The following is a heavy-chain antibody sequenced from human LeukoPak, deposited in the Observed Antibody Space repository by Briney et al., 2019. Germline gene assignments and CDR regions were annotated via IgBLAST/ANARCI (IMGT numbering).Heavy chain of an antibody. Sequence: PGGSLRLSCAASGFIFSSYAMSWVRQAPGKGLEWVSSISGSGDLTFYARSVKGRFTISRDNSKNALYLQLNSLRAEDTAVYYCAKQSITYNYDSSGSPPDYWGQGTLVTVSS. CDR2: ISGSGDLT. CDR3: AKQSITYNYDSSGSPPDY. J-gene: IGHJ4*02. CDR1: GFIFSSYA. V-gene: IGHV3-23*01. D-gene: IGHD3-22*01.